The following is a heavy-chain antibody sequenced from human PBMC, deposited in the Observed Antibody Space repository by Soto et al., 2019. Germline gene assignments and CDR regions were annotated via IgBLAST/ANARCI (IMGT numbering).Heavy chain of an antibody. CDR2: ISNRGTP. J-gene: IGHJ3*02. V-gene: IGHV4-30-4*01. CDR3: AREVNVVALSDAFDI. Sequence: QVQLQESGPGLVKPSQTLSLICTVSGDSISSDNYFWSWIRQPPGQGLEWIGYISNRGTPYYNRSLKSRVTISLDTSKNRFSLDMYSVTAADTAVYYCAREVNVVALSDAFDIWGQGTMVTVSS. CDR1: GDSISSDNYF. D-gene: IGHD2-8*01.